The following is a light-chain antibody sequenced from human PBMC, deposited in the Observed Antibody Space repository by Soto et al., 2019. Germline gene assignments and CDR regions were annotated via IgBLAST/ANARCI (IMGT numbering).Light chain of an antibody. CDR2: DVS. J-gene: IGLJ1*01. CDR1: SSDVGRYDY. CDR3: SSFTSSSTFV. V-gene: IGLV2-14*01. Sequence: QSVLAQPASVSGSPGQSITISCTGTSSDVGRYDYVSWFQQHPGKTPKPLIYDVSNWPSGASDRFSGSKSGNTASLTISGLQPEDEADYYCSSFTSSSTFVFGTGTKLTVL.